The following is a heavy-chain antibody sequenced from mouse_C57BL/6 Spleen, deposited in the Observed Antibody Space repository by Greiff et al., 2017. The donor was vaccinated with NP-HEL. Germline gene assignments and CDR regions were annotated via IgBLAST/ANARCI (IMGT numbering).Heavy chain of an antibody. J-gene: IGHJ4*01. CDR3: ARVYGSSYGYYAMDY. V-gene: IGHV1-72*01. CDR1: GYTFTSYW. CDR2: IDPNSGGT. Sequence: QVHVKQPGAELVKPGASVKLSCKASGYTFTSYWMHWVKQRPGRGLEWIGRIDPNSGGTKYNEKFKSKATLTVDKPSSTAYMQLSSLTSEDSAVYYCARVYGSSYGYYAMDYWGQGTSVTVSS. D-gene: IGHD1-1*01.